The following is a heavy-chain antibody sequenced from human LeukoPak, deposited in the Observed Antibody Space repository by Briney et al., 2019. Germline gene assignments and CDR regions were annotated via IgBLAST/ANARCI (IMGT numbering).Heavy chain of an antibody. J-gene: IGHJ4*02. V-gene: IGHV4-39*01. CDR1: GGSISSSSYY. D-gene: IGHD1-1*01. CDR2: IYYSGST. CDR3: ARHEVAWKVFDY. Sequence: SETLSFTCTVSGGSISSSSYYWGWIRQPPGKGLEWIGSIYYSGSTYYNPSLKSRVTISVDTSKNQFSLKLSSVTAADTAVYYCARHEVAWKVFDYWGQGTLVTVSS.